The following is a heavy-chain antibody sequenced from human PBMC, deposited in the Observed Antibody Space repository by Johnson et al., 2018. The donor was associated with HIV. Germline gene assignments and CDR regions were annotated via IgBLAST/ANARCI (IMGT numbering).Heavy chain of an antibody. V-gene: IGHV3-23*04. D-gene: IGHD5-12*01. CDR3: ARDGYDPRPQLSDAFDI. CDR1: GFTFSSYA. J-gene: IGHJ3*02. CDR2: ISGSGGST. Sequence: VQLVESGGGLVQPGGSLRLSCAASGFTFSSYAMSWVRQAPGKGLEWVSAISGSGGSTYYADSVKGRFTISRDNSKNTLYLQMNSLRAEDTAVYYCARDGYDPRPQLSDAFDIWGQGTMVSVSS.